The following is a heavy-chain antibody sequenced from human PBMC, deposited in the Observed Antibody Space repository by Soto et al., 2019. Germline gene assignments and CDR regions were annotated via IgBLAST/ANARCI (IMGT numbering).Heavy chain of an antibody. V-gene: IGHV1-18*01. J-gene: IGHJ4*02. CDR2: INPSDGNR. D-gene: IGHD3-22*01. CDR3: ARDRLRGYDSSGFYS. Sequence: QKNPGQGLEWMGWINPSDGNRNFAQKFEDRVTMTTATSTNTVFLELRSLKSDDTAIYYCARDRLRGYDSSGFYSWGQGTMVTVSS.